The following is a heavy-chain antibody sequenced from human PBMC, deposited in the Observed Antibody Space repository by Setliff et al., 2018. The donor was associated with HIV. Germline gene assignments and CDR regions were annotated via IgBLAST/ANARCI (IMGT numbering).Heavy chain of an antibody. CDR1: GYKFTGYY. CDR2: IIPNSGDT. CDR3: ARAPYSNIIYYFDY. V-gene: IGHV1-2*02. J-gene: IGHJ4*02. Sequence: KVSCKASGYKFTGYYIHWVRQAPGQGLEWMGWIIPNSGDTTFAQRSEGRITMTTDTSLPTAYMELSRLRSDDTAVYYCARAPYSNIIYYFDYWGRGTLVTVSS. D-gene: IGHD4-4*01.